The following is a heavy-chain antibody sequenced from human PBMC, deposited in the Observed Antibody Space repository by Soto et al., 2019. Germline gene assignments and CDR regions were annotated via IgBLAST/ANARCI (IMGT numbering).Heavy chain of an antibody. J-gene: IGHJ4*02. CDR3: AREGTTAFDY. Sequence: QVQLQQWGAGLLKPSETLSLTCAVYGGSFSGYYWSWIRQPPGKGLEWIGEINHSGSTNYNPSLKSRVTISVDTSKNQFSLKLSSVTAADTAVYYCAREGTTAFDYCGQGTLVTVSS. CDR1: GGSFSGYY. V-gene: IGHV4-34*01. D-gene: IGHD1-7*01. CDR2: INHSGST.